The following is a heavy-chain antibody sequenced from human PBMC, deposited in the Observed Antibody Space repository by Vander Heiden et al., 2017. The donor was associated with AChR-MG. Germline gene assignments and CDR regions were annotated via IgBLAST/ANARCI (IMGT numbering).Heavy chain of an antibody. V-gene: IGHV3-21*01. CDR1: GVTFSHYT. CDR3: ARETMRGTVGFDP. J-gene: IGHJ5*02. CDR2: ISESSSYI. Sequence: EVQLVESGGGLVPSGGSLRLSCAGSGVTFSHYTFNWARPAPGKGLEWVASISESSSYIYDADSLKGRFTISRDNAKNSLFLQMNSLRAEDTAVYYCARETMRGTVGFDPWGQGTLVTVSS. D-gene: IGHD1-1*01.